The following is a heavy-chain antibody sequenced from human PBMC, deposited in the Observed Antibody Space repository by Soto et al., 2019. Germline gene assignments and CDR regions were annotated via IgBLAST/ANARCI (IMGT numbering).Heavy chain of an antibody. J-gene: IGHJ5*02. D-gene: IGHD6-6*01. CDR3: ARGRSLYSSSSRGNWFDP. V-gene: IGHV1-69*13. CDR2: IIPIFGTA. CDR1: GGTFSSYA. Sequence: SVKVSCKASGGTFSSYAISWVRQAPGQGLEWMGGIIPIFGTANYAQKFQGRVTITADESTSTAYMELSSLRSEDTAVYYCARGRSLYSSSSRGNWFDPWGQGTLVTVS.